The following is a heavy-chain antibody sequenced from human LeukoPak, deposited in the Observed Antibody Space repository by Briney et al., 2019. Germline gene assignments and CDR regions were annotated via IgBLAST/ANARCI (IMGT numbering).Heavy chain of an antibody. J-gene: IGHJ4*02. CDR3: AREKDYYDSSGPDS. CDR2: IYYSGST. D-gene: IGHD3-22*01. CDR1: GGSISIITYD. V-gene: IGHV4-39*07. Sequence: SETLSLTCTVSGGSISIITYDWGWIRRPPGKGLEWIGSIYYSGSTNYNPSLKSRVTMSVDTSKNQFSLKLSSVTAADTAVYYCAREKDYYDSSGPDSWGQGTLITVSS.